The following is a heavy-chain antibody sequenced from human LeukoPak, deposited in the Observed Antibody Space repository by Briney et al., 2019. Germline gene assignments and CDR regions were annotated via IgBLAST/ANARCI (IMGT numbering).Heavy chain of an antibody. Sequence: ASVKVSCKASGYPFTAYFIHWVRQAPGRGLEWMGVINPSDRSTSYAQRFQGRVTMTRDTSTTTVYMELSSLRSEDTAVYYCTRAIFCSGGSCHWEFDYWGQGTLVTVPS. J-gene: IGHJ4*02. D-gene: IGHD2-15*01. CDR3: TRAIFCSGGSCHWEFDY. CDR2: INPSDRST. CDR1: GYPFTAYF. V-gene: IGHV1-46*01.